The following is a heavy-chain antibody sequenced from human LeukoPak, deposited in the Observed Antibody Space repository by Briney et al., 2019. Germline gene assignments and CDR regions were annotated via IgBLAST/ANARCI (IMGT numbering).Heavy chain of an antibody. D-gene: IGHD6-19*01. CDR1: GFTFSSYA. Sequence: GGSLRLSCAASGFTFSSYAMHWVRQAPGKGLEWVAVISYDGSNKYYADSVKGRFTISRDNSKNTLYLQMNSLRAEDTAVYYCASGSGLLFDYWGQGPLVTVSS. CDR2: ISYDGSNK. CDR3: ASGSGLLFDY. V-gene: IGHV3-30-3*01. J-gene: IGHJ4*02.